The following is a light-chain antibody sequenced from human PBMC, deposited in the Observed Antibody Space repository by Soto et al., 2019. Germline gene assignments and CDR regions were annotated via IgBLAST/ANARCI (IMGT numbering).Light chain of an antibody. CDR2: EGS. V-gene: IGLV2-23*01. CDR1: SSDVGTYNL. Sequence: QSVLTQPASMSGSPGQSITISCTGTSSDVGTYNLVSWHQHHPGKAPKLIIYEGSKRPSGVSNRFSGSKSGNTASLTISGLQAEDEADYYCCSFAVGSTLVFGGGTKLTVL. CDR3: CSFAVGSTLV. J-gene: IGLJ2*01.